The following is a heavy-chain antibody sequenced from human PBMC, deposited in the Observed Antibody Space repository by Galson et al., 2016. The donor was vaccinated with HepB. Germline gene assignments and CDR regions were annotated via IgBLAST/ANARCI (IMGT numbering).Heavy chain of an antibody. Sequence: SLRLSCATSGFTFGNYAMSWFRQAPGKGLEWVGFIRSKAYGGTAEYAASVKARFTISRDDSKSIAYLQMNSLETEDTAVYYCTRARGYSFGYSDYWGQGTLVTVSS. J-gene: IGHJ4*02. CDR3: TRARGYSFGYSDY. V-gene: IGHV3-49*03. D-gene: IGHD5-18*01. CDR1: GFTFGNYA. CDR2: IRSKAYGGTA.